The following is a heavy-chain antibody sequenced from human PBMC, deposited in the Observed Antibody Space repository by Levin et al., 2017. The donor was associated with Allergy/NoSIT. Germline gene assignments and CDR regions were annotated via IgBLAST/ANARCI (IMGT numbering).Heavy chain of an antibody. CDR2: IYPGDSDA. CDR1: GYSFGSYW. V-gene: IGHV5-51*01. D-gene: IGHD4-23*01. J-gene: IGHJ4*02. Sequence: GESLKISCQGSGYSFGSYWIGWVRQMPGKGLEWMGIIYPGDSDAKYNPSFRGQVTFSADKSISTAFLQWTSLKASDTAMYYCARHGGPGDYGGNGQYDFWGQGTLVTVSS. CDR3: ARHGGPGDYGGNGQYDF.